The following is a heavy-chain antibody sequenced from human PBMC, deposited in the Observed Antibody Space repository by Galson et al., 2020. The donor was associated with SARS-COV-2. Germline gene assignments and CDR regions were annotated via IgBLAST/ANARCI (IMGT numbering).Heavy chain of an antibody. V-gene: IGHV3-74*03. J-gene: IGHJ6*02. CDR1: GFTFRSNW. Sequence: TGGSLRLSCAASGFTFRSNWMHWVRQAPGKGMVWVSRINSDGSTTMYADSVKGRFTISRDNAKNTLYLQMNSLRAEDTAVYYCARGRYYGMDVWSQGTTVTVSS. CDR2: INSDGSTT. CDR3: ARGRYYGMDV.